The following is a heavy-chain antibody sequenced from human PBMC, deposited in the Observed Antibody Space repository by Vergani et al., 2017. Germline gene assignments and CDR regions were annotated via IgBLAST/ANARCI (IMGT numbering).Heavy chain of an antibody. J-gene: IGHJ6*02. D-gene: IGHD3-10*01. CDR3: TSAAAYGSGNTYSYYGIDV. CDR2: INPSDGSA. CDR1: GHTFSNYY. V-gene: IGHV1-46*03. Sequence: QAQLVQSGAEVKKPEASVKVSCRAPGHTFSNYYMYWVRQAPGLGLEWMGIINPSDGSASYAQKFQGRVTLTRDTSTSTVYMNLRSLRSEDTAVYYCTSAAAYGSGNTYSYYGIDVWGQGTTVTVSS.